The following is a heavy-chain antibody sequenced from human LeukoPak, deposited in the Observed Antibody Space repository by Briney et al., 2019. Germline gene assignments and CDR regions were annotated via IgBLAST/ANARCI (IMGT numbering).Heavy chain of an antibody. CDR3: ARVRYCSSTSCYGHQTGAVDY. J-gene: IGHJ4*02. D-gene: IGHD2-2*01. Sequence: SETLSLTCTVSGGSISSYYWSWIRQPPGKGLEWIGYIYYSGSSNYNPSFKSRVTISVDTSKNQFSLKLSSVTAADTAVYYCARVRYCSSTSCYGHQTGAVDYWGQGTLVTVSS. CDR1: GGSISSYY. CDR2: IYYSGSS. V-gene: IGHV4-59*01.